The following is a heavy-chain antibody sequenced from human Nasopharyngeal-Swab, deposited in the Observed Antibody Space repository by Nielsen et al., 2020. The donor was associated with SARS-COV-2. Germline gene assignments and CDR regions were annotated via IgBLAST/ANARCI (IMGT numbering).Heavy chain of an antibody. D-gene: IGHD2-15*01. J-gene: IGHJ3*02. V-gene: IGHV3-30*18. Sequence: AESLRLSCAVSGFTFSSYGMHCVRQAPGKGLEWVAVISYDGSNKYYADSVKGRFTISRDNSKNTLYLQMNSLRAEDTAVYYCAKSSGGSPRRAFDIWGQGTMVTVSS. CDR2: ISYDGSNK. CDR1: GFTFSSYG. CDR3: AKSSGGSPRRAFDI.